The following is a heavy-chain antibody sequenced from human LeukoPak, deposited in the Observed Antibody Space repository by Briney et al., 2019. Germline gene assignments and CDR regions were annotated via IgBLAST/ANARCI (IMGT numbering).Heavy chain of an antibody. CDR1: RGSISSYY. CDR3: ARVFNHYDSSGYLDY. Sequence: PSETLSLTCIVSRGSISSYYWSWIRQPPGKGLEWIGYIYYSGSTHYNPSLKSRVTISVDTSKNQFSLKLSSVTAADTAVYYCARVFNHYDSSGYLDYWGQGTLVTVSS. D-gene: IGHD3-22*01. J-gene: IGHJ4*02. V-gene: IGHV4-59*01. CDR2: IYYSGST.